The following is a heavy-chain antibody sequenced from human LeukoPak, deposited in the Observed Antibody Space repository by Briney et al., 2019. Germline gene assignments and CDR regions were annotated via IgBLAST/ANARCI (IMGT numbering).Heavy chain of an antibody. D-gene: IGHD3-22*01. J-gene: IGHJ4*02. V-gene: IGHV3-53*01. CDR1: GFTVSSNY. CDR3: ARGGPDQYYYDSSGLYYFDY. Sequence: GGSLRLSCAASGFTVSSNYMSWVRQAPGKGLEWVSVIYSGGSTYYADSVKGRFTISRDNSKNTPYLQMNSLRAEDTAVYYCARGGPDQYYYDSSGLYYFDYWGQGTLVTVSS. CDR2: IYSGGST.